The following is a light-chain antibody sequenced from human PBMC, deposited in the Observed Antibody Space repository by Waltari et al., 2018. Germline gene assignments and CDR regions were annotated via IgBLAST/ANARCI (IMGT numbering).Light chain of an antibody. CDR2: DIS. V-gene: IGLV2-14*01. CDR3: NSYTGSSSWV. Sequence: QSALTQPASVSGSPGQSITISCIGTSSAVGFYNSVSWYQQHPGKAPKLMIYDISELPSGVSNRFSGSKSGNTAFLTISGLQAEDEADYYCNSYTGSSSWVFGGGTKLTVL. J-gene: IGLJ3*02. CDR1: SSAVGFYNS.